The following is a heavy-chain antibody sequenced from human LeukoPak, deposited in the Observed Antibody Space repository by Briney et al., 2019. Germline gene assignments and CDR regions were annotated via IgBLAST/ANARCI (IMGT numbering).Heavy chain of an antibody. D-gene: IGHD6-19*01. Sequence: GRSLRLSCAASGFTFDNYAMHWVRQAPGKGLEWLSIISWNSGYIGYADSVKGRFTISRYNAKKSLDLQMNSLRAEDTAFYYCAIVRGTYSSGYFFDYWGQGTLVTVSS. CDR2: ISWNSGYI. V-gene: IGHV3-9*01. CDR3: AIVRGTYSSGYFFDY. CDR1: GFTFDNYA. J-gene: IGHJ4*02.